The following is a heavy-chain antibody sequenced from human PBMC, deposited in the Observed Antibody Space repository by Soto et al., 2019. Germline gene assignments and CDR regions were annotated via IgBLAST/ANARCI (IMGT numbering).Heavy chain of an antibody. D-gene: IGHD2-15*01. Sequence: SQTLSLTCAISGDSVSSNSAAWNWIRQSPSRGLEWLGRTYYRSKWYNDYAVSVKSRITINPDTSENQFSLQLNSVTPEDTAVYYCAREDGIADYYYYYGMDVWGQGTTVTVSS. CDR3: AREDGIADYYYYYGMDV. J-gene: IGHJ6*02. CDR2: TYYRSKWYN. CDR1: GDSVSSNSAA. V-gene: IGHV6-1*01.